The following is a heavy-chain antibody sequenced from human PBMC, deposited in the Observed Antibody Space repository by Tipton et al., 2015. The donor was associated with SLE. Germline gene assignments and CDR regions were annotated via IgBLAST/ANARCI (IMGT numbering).Heavy chain of an antibody. CDR1: GGSITTRSYY. D-gene: IGHD5-18*01. V-gene: IGHV4-39*07. Sequence: TLSLTCIVSGGSITTRSYYWGWIRQPPGKGLEWIATVYSGGNTYHIPSLKTRVTISVDTSKNQFSLMLSSVTAADTALYYCAGALDTTMGPFDYWGQGTLVTVSS. CDR3: AGALDTTMGPFDY. J-gene: IGHJ4*02. CDR2: VYSGGNT.